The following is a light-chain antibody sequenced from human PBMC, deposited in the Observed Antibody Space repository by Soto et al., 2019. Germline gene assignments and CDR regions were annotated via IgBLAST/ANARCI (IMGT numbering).Light chain of an antibody. CDR2: EVS. Sequence: QSALTQPASVSGAPGQSITISCTGTNIDVGAYNYVSWYQQHPGKAPKLMIYEVSNRPSGVSNRFSGSKSGDMASLTISGLQAEDEADYYCSSYTTSSTYAFGTGTKVTVL. CDR3: SSYTTSSTYA. V-gene: IGLV2-14*01. CDR1: NIDVGAYNY. J-gene: IGLJ1*01.